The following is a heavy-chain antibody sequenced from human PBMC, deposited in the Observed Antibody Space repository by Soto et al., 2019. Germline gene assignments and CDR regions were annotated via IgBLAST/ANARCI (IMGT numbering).Heavy chain of an antibody. Sequence: ASVKVSCKASGYTFTGYYMHWVRQAPGQGLEWMGWINPNSGGTNYAQKFQGWVTMTRDTSISTAYMELSRLRSDDTAVYDCARGGYSSSWPRLDPEGWFDPWGQGTLVTVSS. CDR2: INPNSGGT. V-gene: IGHV1-2*04. D-gene: IGHD6-13*01. CDR1: GYTFTGYY. CDR3: ARGGYSSSWPRLDPEGWFDP. J-gene: IGHJ5*02.